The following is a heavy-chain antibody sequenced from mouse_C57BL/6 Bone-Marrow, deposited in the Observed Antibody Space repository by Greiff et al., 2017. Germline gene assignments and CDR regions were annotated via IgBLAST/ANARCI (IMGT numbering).Heavy chain of an antibody. CDR1: GYAFTNYL. CDR3: ARYYYGSYFDY. D-gene: IGHD1-1*01. V-gene: IGHV1-54*01. J-gene: IGHJ2*01. CDR2: INPGSGGT. Sequence: QVQLKESGAELVRPGTSVKVSCKASGYAFTNYLIEWVKQRPGQGLEWIGVINPGSGGTNYNEKFKGKATLTADKSSSTAYVQLSSLTSEDSAVYFCARYYYGSYFDYWGQGTTLTVSS.